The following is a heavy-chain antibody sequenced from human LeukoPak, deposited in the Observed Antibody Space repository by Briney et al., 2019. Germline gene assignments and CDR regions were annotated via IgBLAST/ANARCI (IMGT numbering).Heavy chain of an antibody. D-gene: IGHD3-22*01. V-gene: IGHV1-18*01. Sequence: ASVKVSCKASGYTFTNYGISWVRQAPGQGLEWMGWISVYNGNTNYAQKLQGRVTMTTDTSTSTAYMELRSLRSDDTAVYYCARDYYEGYYFDYWGQGTLVTVSS. CDR2: ISVYNGNT. CDR1: GYTFTNYG. J-gene: IGHJ4*02. CDR3: ARDYYEGYYFDY.